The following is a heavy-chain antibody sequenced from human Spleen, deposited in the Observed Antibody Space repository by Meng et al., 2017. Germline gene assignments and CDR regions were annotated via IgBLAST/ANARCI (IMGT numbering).Heavy chain of an antibody. Sequence: GESLKISCAASGFTVSSNYMSWVRQAPGKGLEWVSVIYSGGSTYYADSVKGRFTISRDNSKNTLYLQMNSLRAEDTAVYYCVMGDSGSYYRYFDYWGQGTLVTVSS. D-gene: IGHD1-26*01. V-gene: IGHV3-66*02. J-gene: IGHJ4*02. CDR3: VMGDSGSYYRYFDY. CDR2: IYSGGST. CDR1: GFTVSSNY.